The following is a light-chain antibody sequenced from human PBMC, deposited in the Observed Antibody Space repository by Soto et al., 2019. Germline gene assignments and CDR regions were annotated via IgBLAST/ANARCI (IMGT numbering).Light chain of an antibody. V-gene: IGKV1-5*01. CDR2: DAS. CDR1: QSIRNW. J-gene: IGKJ1*01. Sequence: DIQMTQSPSTLSASVGDRVTITCRASQSIRNWLAWYQQKPGKVPKLLIYDASSLASGVPSRFSGSGSGTKFTLTISSLQPDDFATYYCQQYNNYWTFGQGTKVDIK. CDR3: QQYNNYWT.